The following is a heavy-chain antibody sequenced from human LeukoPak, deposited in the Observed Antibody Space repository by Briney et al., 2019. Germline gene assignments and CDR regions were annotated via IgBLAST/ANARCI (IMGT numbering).Heavy chain of an antibody. CDR3: ARSKGNSWLWFDP. D-gene: IGHD6-13*01. Sequence: ASETLSLTCTVSGGSVSSVDNYRSWIRQPPGKGLEWLGYIYYNGNTKYNSSLKSRVTISADTSKNQFSLKLSSVTAADTAVYYCARSKGNSWLWFDPWGQGTLVTVSS. CDR2: IYYNGNT. V-gene: IGHV4-61*08. CDR1: GGSVSSVDNY. J-gene: IGHJ5*02.